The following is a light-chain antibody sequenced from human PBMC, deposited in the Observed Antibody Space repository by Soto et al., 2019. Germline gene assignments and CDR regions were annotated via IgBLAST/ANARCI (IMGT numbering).Light chain of an antibody. Sequence: DIQMTQSPSSLSASVGDRVTITCRAIQSISNYLNWYQHKPGKAPNLLIYAASTLQSGVPSRFSGSRSGTDFTLTITHLQPEDFASYYCQQSYSSPPTFGQGTKLEIK. V-gene: IGKV1-39*01. CDR2: AAS. CDR3: QQSYSSPPT. J-gene: IGKJ2*01. CDR1: QSISNY.